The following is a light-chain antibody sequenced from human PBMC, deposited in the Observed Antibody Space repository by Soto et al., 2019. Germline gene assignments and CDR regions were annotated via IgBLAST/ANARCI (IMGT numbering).Light chain of an antibody. CDR2: EVS. Sequence: QSALTHPPSASGSPGQSVTISCTGTSSDVGGYNYVSWYQQHPGKAPKLVIYEVSKRPSGVPDRFSGSKSGNTASLTVSGLQAEDEADYYCSSYAGSNKLVFGGGTKLHVL. V-gene: IGLV2-8*01. CDR1: SSDVGGYNY. CDR3: SSYAGSNKLV. J-gene: IGLJ2*01.